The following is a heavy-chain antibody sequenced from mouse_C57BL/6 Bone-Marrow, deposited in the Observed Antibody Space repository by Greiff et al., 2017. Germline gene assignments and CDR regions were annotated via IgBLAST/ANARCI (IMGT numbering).Heavy chain of an antibody. CDR2: IDPSDSYP. V-gene: IGHV1-69*01. J-gene: IGHJ4*01. Sequence: QVQLKQPGAELVMPGASVKLSCKASGYTFTSYWMHWVKQRPGQGLAWIGEIDPSDSYPNYNQKFKGKSTLTVDKSSSTAYMQLSSLTSEDSAVYYCAREPIITTVVANAMYYWGQGTSVTVSS. CDR3: AREPIITTVVANAMYY. D-gene: IGHD1-1*01. CDR1: GYTFTSYW.